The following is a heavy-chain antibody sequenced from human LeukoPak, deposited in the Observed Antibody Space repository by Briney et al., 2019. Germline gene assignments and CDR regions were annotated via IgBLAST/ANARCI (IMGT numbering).Heavy chain of an antibody. D-gene: IGHD4-11*01. CDR3: ARNAFDY. CDR1: GFTFGDYA. J-gene: IGHJ4*02. Sequence: GGSLRLSCTASGFTFGDYAMSWFRQAPGKGLEWVASIKEDGSEKYYVDSVKGRFTTSRDNAKNSLFLQMNSLRGDDTAVYYCARNAFDYWGQGTLVTVSS. CDR2: IKEDGSEK. V-gene: IGHV3-7*01.